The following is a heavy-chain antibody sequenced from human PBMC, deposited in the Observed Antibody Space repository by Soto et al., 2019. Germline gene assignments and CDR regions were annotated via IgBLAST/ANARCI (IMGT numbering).Heavy chain of an antibody. Sequence: SETLSLTCAASGRSISGYYWSWIRQPPGKGLEWIGYVYYTGSTNYNPSLKSRVTISVDTSKNQFSLRLSSVTAADTAVYYCARDYSSSASFRYGMDVWGQGTTVTVSS. CDR1: GRSISGYY. J-gene: IGHJ6*02. CDR2: VYYTGST. CDR3: ARDYSSSASFRYGMDV. V-gene: IGHV4-59*01. D-gene: IGHD6-6*01.